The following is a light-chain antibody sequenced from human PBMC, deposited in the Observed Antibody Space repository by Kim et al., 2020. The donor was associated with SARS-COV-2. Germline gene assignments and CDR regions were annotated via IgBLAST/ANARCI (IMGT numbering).Light chain of an antibody. J-gene: IGKJ4*01. V-gene: IGKV3-20*01. CDR1: QSVSSNS. Sequence: EIVLSQSPGTLSFSPGERATLSCRASQSVSSNSLAWYQQKPGQAPSLLIYGASSRATGIPDRFGGSGSGTDFTLTINRLEPEDFAVYFCQQYGSSPFTFGGGTKVDIK. CDR3: QQYGSSPFT. CDR2: GAS.